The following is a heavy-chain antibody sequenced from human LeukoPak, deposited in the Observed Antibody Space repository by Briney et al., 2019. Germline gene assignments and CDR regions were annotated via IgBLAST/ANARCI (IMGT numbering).Heavy chain of an antibody. CDR1: GFTFSDYY. V-gene: IGHV3-11*01. Sequence: GGSLRLSCAASGFTFSDYYMSWIRQAPGKGLEWVSHISSSGSTRYYADSVKGRFTISRDNAKNSLYLQMNGLRAEDTAVYYCARTAYYYDSSGYDDAFDIWGQGTMVTVSS. J-gene: IGHJ3*02. D-gene: IGHD3-22*01. CDR2: ISSSGSTR. CDR3: ARTAYYYDSSGYDDAFDI.